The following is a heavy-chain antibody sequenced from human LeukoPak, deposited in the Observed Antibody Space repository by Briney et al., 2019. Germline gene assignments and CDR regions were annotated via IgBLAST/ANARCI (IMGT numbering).Heavy chain of an antibody. CDR2: IGAFGDT. CDR3: ARAASYNYNNRPYLFDS. J-gene: IGHJ4*02. V-gene: IGHV3-13*01. D-gene: IGHD3-10*01. Sequence: GSLRLSCAASGFAFSSYDMHWVRQASGKGLEWVSGIGAFGDTYYAVAVRGRFTISRDKAKNSLYLQMNSLGAGDTAVYFCARAASYNYNNRPYLFDSWSQGTLVAVSS. CDR1: GFAFSSYD.